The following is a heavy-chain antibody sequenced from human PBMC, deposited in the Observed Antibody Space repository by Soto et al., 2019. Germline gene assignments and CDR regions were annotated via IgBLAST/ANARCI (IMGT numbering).Heavy chain of an antibody. J-gene: IGHJ6*02. CDR1: GFTFSNAW. V-gene: IGHV3-15*01. CDR2: IKSKTDGGTT. D-gene: IGHD1-26*01. CDR3: TTSVGATNAYYYGMDV. Sequence: EVQLVESGGGLVKPGGSLRLSCAASGFTFSNAWMSWVRQAPGKGLEWVGRIKSKTDGGTTDYAAPVKGRFTISRDDSKNTLYLQMNSLKTEDTAVYYCTTSVGATNAYYYGMDVWGQGTTVTVSS.